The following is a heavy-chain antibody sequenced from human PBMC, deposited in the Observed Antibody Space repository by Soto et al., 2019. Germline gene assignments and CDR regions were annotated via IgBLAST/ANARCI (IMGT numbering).Heavy chain of an antibody. V-gene: IGHV1-69*06. J-gene: IGHJ4*02. Sequence: QMQVVQSGAEVKKPGSSVKVSCKASGGIFNTYAINWVRLVPGQGLEWMGSIIPVFGTRHYLQKFQDRVTFTADKSTSTAYMELSDLRSEDTAIYYCARGPTGTTHFDSWGQGTLVTVSS. D-gene: IGHD1-1*01. CDR1: GGIFNTYA. CDR2: IIPVFGTR. CDR3: ARGPTGTTHFDS.